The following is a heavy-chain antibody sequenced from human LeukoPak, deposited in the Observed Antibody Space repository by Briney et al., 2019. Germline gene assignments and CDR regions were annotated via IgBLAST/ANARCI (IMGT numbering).Heavy chain of an antibody. CDR3: AKVGAVAAVEN. CDR1: GFTVSSKY. J-gene: IGHJ4*02. D-gene: IGHD6-19*01. CDR2: IYTGETT. Sequence: PGGSLRLSCAASGFTVSSKYMSWVRQAPGKGLEWVSVIYTGETTYYADSVKGRFTISRDNSKNTLYLQVDGLRVEDTAVYYCAKVGAVAAVENWGQGTLVTVSS. V-gene: IGHV3-66*01.